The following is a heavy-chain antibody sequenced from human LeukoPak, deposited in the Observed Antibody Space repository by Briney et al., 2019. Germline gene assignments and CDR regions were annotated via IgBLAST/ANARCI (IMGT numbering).Heavy chain of an antibody. J-gene: IGHJ4*02. CDR2: IYTSGST. D-gene: IGHD1-26*01. CDR3: ARLSGSYFDY. CDR1: GGSISSNY. V-gene: IGHV4-4*07. Sequence: KPSETLSLTCTVSGGSISSNYWSWIRQPAGKGLEWIGRIYTSGSTNYNPSLTSRVTMSEDTSKNQFSLKLSSVTAADTAVYYRARLSGSYFDYWGQGTLVTVSS.